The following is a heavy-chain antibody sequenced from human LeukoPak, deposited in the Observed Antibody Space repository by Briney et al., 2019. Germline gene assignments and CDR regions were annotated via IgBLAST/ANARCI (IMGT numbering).Heavy chain of an antibody. J-gene: IGHJ4*02. CDR2: ITSSGTYI. D-gene: IGHD3-16*01. V-gene: IGHV3-21*01. CDR3: ARVGGAMGLMVDY. Sequence: GGSLRLSCAASGFTFNNYNMNWVRQAPGKALEWVSSITSSGTYIFYADSVKGRFTISRDNAKNSLYLQMNSLRAEDTAVYYCARVGGAMGLMVDYWGQGTLVTVSS. CDR1: GFTFNNYN.